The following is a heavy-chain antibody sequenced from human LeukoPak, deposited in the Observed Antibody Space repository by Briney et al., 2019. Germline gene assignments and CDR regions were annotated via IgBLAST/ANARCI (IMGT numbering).Heavy chain of an antibody. CDR3: ARESNCGGDCYSDAFDI. D-gene: IGHD2-21*01. J-gene: IGHJ3*02. CDR1: GGSISSGDYY. Sequence: SQTLSLTCTVSGGSISSGDYYWSWIRQPPGKGLEWIGYIYYSGSTYYNPSLTSRVTISVDTSKNQFSLKLSSVTAADTAVYYCARESNCGGDCYSDAFDIWGQGTMVIVSS. CDR2: IYYSGST. V-gene: IGHV4-30-4*08.